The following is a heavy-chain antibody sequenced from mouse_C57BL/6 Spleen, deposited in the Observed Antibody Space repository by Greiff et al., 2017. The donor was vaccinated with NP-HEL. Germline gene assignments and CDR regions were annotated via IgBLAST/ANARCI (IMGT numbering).Heavy chain of an antibody. V-gene: IGHV1-69*01. CDR3: ARSWTPYWYFDV. CDR2: IDHSDSYT. CDR1: GYTFTSYW. Sequence: QVQLQQPGAELVMPGASVKLSCKASGYTFTSYWMHWVKQRPGQGLEWIGEIDHSDSYTNYNQKFKGKSTLTVGKSSSTAYMQLSSLTSEDSAVYYCARSWTPYWYFDVWGTGTTVTVSS. J-gene: IGHJ1*03.